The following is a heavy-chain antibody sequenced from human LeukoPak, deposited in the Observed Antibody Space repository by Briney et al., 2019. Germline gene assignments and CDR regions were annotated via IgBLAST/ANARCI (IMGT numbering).Heavy chain of an antibody. CDR3: ARGSRGSAYYFDY. V-gene: IGHV3-11*06. CDR1: GFTISNNH. J-gene: IGHJ4*02. D-gene: IGHD2-2*01. CDR2: ISSSSSYR. Sequence: GGSLRLSCTASGFTISNNHMSWIRQAPGKGLEWVSYISSSSSYRNYADSVKGRFTISRDNAKNPLYLQMNSLRAEDTAVYSCARGSRGSAYYFDYWGQGTLVTVSS.